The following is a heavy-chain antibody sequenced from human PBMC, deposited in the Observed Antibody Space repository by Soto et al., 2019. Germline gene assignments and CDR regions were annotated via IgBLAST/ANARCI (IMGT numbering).Heavy chain of an antibody. V-gene: IGHV3-15*01. CDR1: GFTFSNAW. J-gene: IGHJ3*02. CDR2: IKSKTDGGTT. D-gene: IGHD2-21*01. CDR3: TTVGRIRI. Sequence: GGSLRLSCAASGFTFSNAWMSWVRQAPGKGLEWVGCIKSKTDGGTTDYAAPVKGRFTISRDDSKNTLYLQMNSLKTEDTAVYYCTTVGRIRIWGQGTMVTVTS.